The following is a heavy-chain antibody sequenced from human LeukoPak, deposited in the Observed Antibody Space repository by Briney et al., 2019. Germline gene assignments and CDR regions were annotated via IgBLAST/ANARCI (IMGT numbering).Heavy chain of an antibody. V-gene: IGHV3-66*01. CDR1: GFTVSGNY. J-gene: IGHJ4*02. CDR3: AGSHCSGGSCYRGPFDY. Sequence: GGSLRLSCAASGFTVSGNYMSWVRQAPGKGLEWVSVIYSGGSTYYADSVKGRFTISRDNSKNTLYLQMNSLRAEDTAVYYCAGSHCSGGSCYRGPFDYWGQGTLVTVSS. D-gene: IGHD2-15*01. CDR2: IYSGGST.